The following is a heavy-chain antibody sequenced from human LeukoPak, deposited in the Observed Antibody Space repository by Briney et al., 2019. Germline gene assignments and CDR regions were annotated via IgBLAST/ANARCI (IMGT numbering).Heavy chain of an antibody. Sequence: ASVKVSCKASGYTFTSYDINWVRQATGQGLEWMGWMNPNSGNTGYAQKFQGRVTMTMNTSISTAYMELSSLRSEDTAVYYCARRRQWLEHHNWFDPWGQGTLVTVSS. J-gene: IGHJ5*02. V-gene: IGHV1-8*01. CDR2: MNPNSGNT. D-gene: IGHD6-19*01. CDR1: GYTFTSYD. CDR3: ARRRQWLEHHNWFDP.